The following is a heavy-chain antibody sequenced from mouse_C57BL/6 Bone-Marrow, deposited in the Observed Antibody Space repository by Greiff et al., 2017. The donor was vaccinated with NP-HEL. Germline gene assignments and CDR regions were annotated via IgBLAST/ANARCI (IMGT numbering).Heavy chain of an antibody. J-gene: IGHJ4*01. CDR3: ARYYYGIAMDY. Sequence: VQLQQSGAELVRPGTSVKMSCKASGYTFTNYWIGWAKQRPGHGLEWIGDIYPGGGYTNYNEKFKGKATLTADKSSSTAYMQFSSLISEDSAIYYCARYYYGIAMDYWGQGTSVTVSS. V-gene: IGHV1-63*01. CDR2: IYPGGGYT. D-gene: IGHD1-1*01. CDR1: GYTFTNYW.